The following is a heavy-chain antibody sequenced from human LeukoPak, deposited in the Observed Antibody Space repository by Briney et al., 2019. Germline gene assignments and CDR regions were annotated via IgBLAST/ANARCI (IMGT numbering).Heavy chain of an antibody. Sequence: GGSLRLSCAASGFTFSNYAMSWVRQAPGKGLEWDSAITSGDSTYYADSVKGRLTISRDNSKNTLYLQMISLRVEDTALYYCAKSFAMIVDEGAFDFWGQGTLVTVSS. J-gene: IGHJ3*01. V-gene: IGHV3-23*01. CDR3: AKSFAMIVDEGAFDF. CDR2: ITSGDST. D-gene: IGHD3-22*01. CDR1: GFTFSNYA.